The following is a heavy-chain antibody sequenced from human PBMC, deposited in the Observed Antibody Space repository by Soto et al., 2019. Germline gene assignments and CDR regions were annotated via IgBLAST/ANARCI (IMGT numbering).Heavy chain of an antibody. CDR2: ISYSGSYI. Sequence: GGSLRLSCASSGFTFSSYSMNWVRQAPGKGLEWLSSISYSGSYIYYADSVKGRFTISRDTASNSLYLQVNSLSAEDTAVYYCARSDEYDFSNGRYAKYYYYHGMDVWGQGTTVTVSS. CDR1: GFTFSSYS. CDR3: ARSDEYDFSNGRYAKYYYYHGMDV. J-gene: IGHJ6*02. V-gene: IGHV3-21*01. D-gene: IGHD2-8*01.